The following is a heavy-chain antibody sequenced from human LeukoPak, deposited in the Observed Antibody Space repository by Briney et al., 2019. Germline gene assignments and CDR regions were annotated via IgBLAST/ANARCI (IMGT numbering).Heavy chain of an antibody. CDR2: INPNSGGT. CDR1: GYTFTGYY. CDR3: ARGRSYYYDSSGYYWMDY. Sequence: ASVKVSCKASGYTFTGYYMHWVRQAPGQGLEWMGWINPNSGGTNYAQKFQGRVTMTRDTSISTAYMELSRLRSDDTAVYYCARGRSYYYDSSGYYWMDYWGQGTLVTVSS. D-gene: IGHD3-22*01. V-gene: IGHV1-2*02. J-gene: IGHJ4*02.